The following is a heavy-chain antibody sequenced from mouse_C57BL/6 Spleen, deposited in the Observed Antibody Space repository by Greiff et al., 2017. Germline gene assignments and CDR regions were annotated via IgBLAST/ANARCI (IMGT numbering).Heavy chain of an antibody. CDR2: IDPENGDT. J-gene: IGHJ1*03. CDR1: GFNIKDDY. Sequence: EVKLMESGAELVRPGASVKLSCTASGFNIKDDYMHWVKQRPEQGLEWIGWIDPENGDTEYDSKCQGKATITADTSSNTAYLQLSSLTSEDTAVYYCTFYDYDFDVWGTGTTVTVSS. D-gene: IGHD2-4*01. V-gene: IGHV14-4*01. CDR3: TFYDYDFDV.